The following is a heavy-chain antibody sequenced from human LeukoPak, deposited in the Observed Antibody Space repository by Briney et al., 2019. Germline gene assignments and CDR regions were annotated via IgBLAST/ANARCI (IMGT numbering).Heavy chain of an antibody. CDR3: AKGRYYGSGSYLNSLDY. Sequence: GGSLRLSCAASGLTFSSYVMSWVRQAPGKGLEWVSLISGSGDITNYADSVKGRFTISRDNSKNTLYLQLNSLRAEDTAVYSCAKGRYYGSGSYLNSLDYWGQGTLVTVSS. CDR1: GLTFSSYV. J-gene: IGHJ4*02. D-gene: IGHD3-10*01. CDR2: ISGSGDIT. V-gene: IGHV3-23*01.